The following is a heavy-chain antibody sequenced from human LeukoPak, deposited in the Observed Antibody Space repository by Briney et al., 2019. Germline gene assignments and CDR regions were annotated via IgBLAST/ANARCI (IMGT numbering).Heavy chain of an antibody. CDR3: GLAAYYYDSSGSDDAFDI. V-gene: IGHV3-64D*08. CDR2: ISSNGGST. D-gene: IGHD3-22*01. J-gene: IGHJ3*02. Sequence: AGGSLRLFCSASGFNFNNYAMNWVRQAPGKGLEYVSAISSNGGSTYYADSVKGRCTISRDNSKNTLYLQMSSLRAEDTAVYYCGLAAYYYDSSGSDDAFDIWGQGTMVIVSS. CDR1: GFNFNNYA.